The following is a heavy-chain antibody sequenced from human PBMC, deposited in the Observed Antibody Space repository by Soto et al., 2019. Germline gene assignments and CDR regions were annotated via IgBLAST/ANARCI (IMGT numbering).Heavy chain of an antibody. CDR3: ARDRGGSIVVVPAAIHHYYYYGMDV. Sequence: SDTLSLTCTLSVCSISSFGYYWSCILQHPGKGLDLIVYIYYSVSTYYNPSLKSRVTISVDTSKNQFSLKLSSVTAADTAVYYCARDRGGSIVVVPAAIHHYYYYGMDVWGQGTTVTVSS. V-gene: IGHV4-31*03. J-gene: IGHJ6*02. CDR2: IYYSVST. D-gene: IGHD2-2*01. CDR1: VCSISSFGYY.